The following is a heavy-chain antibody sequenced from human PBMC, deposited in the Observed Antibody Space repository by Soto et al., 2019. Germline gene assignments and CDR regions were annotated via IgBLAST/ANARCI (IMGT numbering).Heavy chain of an antibody. Sequence: GGSLRLSCAASGFTFSSYAMHCVRQAPGKWLEWVAVISYDGSNKYYADSVKGRFTISRDNSKNTLYLQMNSLRAEDTAVYYCARDPLFYYYGSGSYYNVPDYWGQGTLVPVSS. CDR2: ISYDGSNK. CDR3: ARDPLFYYYGSGSYYNVPDY. J-gene: IGHJ4*02. D-gene: IGHD3-10*01. V-gene: IGHV3-30-3*01. CDR1: GFTFSSYA.